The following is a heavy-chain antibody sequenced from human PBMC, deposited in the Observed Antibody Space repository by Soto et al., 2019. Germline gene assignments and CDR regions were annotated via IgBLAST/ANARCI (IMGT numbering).Heavy chain of an antibody. V-gene: IGHV4-34*01. J-gene: IGHJ6*03. D-gene: IGHD2-2*01. CDR1: GGSFSGYY. CDR2: INHSGST. Sequence: PSETLSLTCAVYGGSFSGYYWSWIRQPPGKGLEWIGEINHSGSTNYNPSLKSRVTISVDTSKNQFSLKLSSVTAADTALYYCAIGYCSSTSCYASHYYYMDVWGKGTTVT. CDR3: AIGYCSSTSCYASHYYYMDV.